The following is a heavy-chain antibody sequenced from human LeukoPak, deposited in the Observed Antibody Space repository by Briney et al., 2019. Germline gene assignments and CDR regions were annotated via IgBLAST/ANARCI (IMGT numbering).Heavy chain of an antibody. J-gene: IGHJ4*02. CDR2: ISFDETKK. V-gene: IGHV3-30-3*01. CDR1: GFSFSKYA. D-gene: IGHD2-21*01. CDR3: ARMKVIKGASLDY. Sequence: GGSLRLSCAASGFSFSKYAMHWVRQAPGKGLEWVAVISFDETKKYYADSVKGRFTISRNNSNNTLFLQMNSVKTEDTAVYFCARMKVIKGASLDYWGQGSLVTVSS.